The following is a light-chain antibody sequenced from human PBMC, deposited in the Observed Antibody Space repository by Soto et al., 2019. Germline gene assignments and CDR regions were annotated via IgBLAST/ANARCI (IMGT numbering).Light chain of an antibody. CDR1: QGISNY. V-gene: IGKV1-9*01. J-gene: IGKJ1*01. CDR3: QQRSNWPPTWT. CDR2: TAS. Sequence: EIQMTQSPSTLSASVGDRVTITCRASQGISNYLAWYQQKPGKAPNLLIHTASTLQSGVPSRFSGSGSGTDFTLTISSLEPEDFAVYYCQQRSNWPPTWTFGQGTKVDIK.